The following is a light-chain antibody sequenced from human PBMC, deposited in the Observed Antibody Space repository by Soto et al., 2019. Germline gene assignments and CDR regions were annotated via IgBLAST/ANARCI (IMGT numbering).Light chain of an antibody. J-gene: IGKJ2*01. CDR1: QSVSSSY. V-gene: IGKV3-20*01. Sequence: EIVLTQSPGTLSLSPGERATLSCRASQSVSSSYLAWYQHKPGQAPRLLIYGASSRATGIPDRFSGSGSGTDFTLTISRLEPDDFAVYYCQQYGRSPHTFGQGTKLEI. CDR3: QQYGRSPHT. CDR2: GAS.